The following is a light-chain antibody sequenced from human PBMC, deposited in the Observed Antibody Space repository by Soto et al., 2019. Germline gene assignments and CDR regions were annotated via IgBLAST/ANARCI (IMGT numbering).Light chain of an antibody. Sequence: QSALTQPASVSGSPGQSITLSCTGTSSDVGGYNYVSWYQQHPGKAPKLMIYDVSNRPSGVSNRFSGSKSGNTASLTISGPQAEDEADYYFSSYTSRSTLVFGGGTKLTVL. CDR2: DVS. CDR1: SSDVGGYNY. J-gene: IGLJ3*02. V-gene: IGLV2-14*01. CDR3: SSYTSRSTLV.